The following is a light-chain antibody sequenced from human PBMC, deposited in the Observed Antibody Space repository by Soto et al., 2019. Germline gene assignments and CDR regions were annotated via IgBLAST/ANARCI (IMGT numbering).Light chain of an antibody. CDR2: DAS. J-gene: IGKJ4*01. V-gene: IGKV3-11*01. CDR3: QQRSNWLT. Sequence: EIVLTQSPATLSLSPGERATLSCRASQSVSSYLAWYQQKPGQAPRLLIYDASNRATGIPARFSGRGSGTDVPLAISSLEPEDFAVYYCQQRSNWLTFGGGTKVEIK. CDR1: QSVSSY.